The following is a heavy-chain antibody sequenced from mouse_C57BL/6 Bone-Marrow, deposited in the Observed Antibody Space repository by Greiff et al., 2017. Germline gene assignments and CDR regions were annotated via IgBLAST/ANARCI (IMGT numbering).Heavy chain of an antibody. CDR3: AREGVYSVFAY. J-gene: IGHJ3*01. Sequence: EVKLVASGGGLVQPGGSLKLSCAASGIDFSRYWMSWVRRAPGTGLEWIGEINPDSSTINYAPSLQDKFIISRDNAKKTLYLQMSQVRSEDTAIYYCAREGVYSVFAYWGQGTLVTVSA. V-gene: IGHV4-1*01. D-gene: IGHD1-1*01. CDR2: INPDSSTI. CDR1: GIDFSRYW.